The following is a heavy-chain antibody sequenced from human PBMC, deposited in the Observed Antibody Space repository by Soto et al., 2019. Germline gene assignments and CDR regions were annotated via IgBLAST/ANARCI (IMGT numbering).Heavy chain of an antibody. CDR2: MNPNSGNT. CDR3: ARATMGDWNDVFWFDP. D-gene: IGHD1-1*01. CDR1: GYTFTSYD. Sequence: ASVKVSCKASGYTFTSYDINWVRQATGQGLEWMGWMNPNSGNTGYAQKFQGRVTMTRNTSISTAYMELSSLRSEDTAVYYCARATMGDWNDVFWFDPWGQGTLVTVSS. V-gene: IGHV1-8*01. J-gene: IGHJ5*02.